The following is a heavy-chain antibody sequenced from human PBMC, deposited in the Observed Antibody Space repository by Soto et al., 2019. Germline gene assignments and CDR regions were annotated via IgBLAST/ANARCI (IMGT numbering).Heavy chain of an antibody. Sequence: SETLSLTCNVSGGPISSYYWSWIRQSPGKGLEWIGQIFYTGNTNYNPSLKSRVTMSVDIPKKQFSLKLRSVTTADTAIYSCARNNVRGVSNSYNWMDPWGQGTLVTVSS. CDR3: ARNNVRGVSNSYNWMDP. J-gene: IGHJ5*02. D-gene: IGHD3-10*01. CDR1: GGPISSYY. V-gene: IGHV4-59*01. CDR2: IFYTGNT.